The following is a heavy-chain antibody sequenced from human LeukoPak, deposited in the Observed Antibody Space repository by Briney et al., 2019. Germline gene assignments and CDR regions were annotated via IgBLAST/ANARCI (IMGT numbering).Heavy chain of an antibody. CDR1: GFTVSSNY. CDR3: ASHSNYYYYYGMDV. D-gene: IGHD4-11*01. V-gene: IGHV3-53*04. Sequence: PGGSLRLSCAASGFTVSSNYMSWVRQAPVKGLEWVPVIYSGGSTYYADSVKGRFTISRHNSKNTLYLQMNSLRAEDTAVYYCASHSNYYYYYGMDVWGQGTTVTVSS. J-gene: IGHJ6*02. CDR2: IYSGGST.